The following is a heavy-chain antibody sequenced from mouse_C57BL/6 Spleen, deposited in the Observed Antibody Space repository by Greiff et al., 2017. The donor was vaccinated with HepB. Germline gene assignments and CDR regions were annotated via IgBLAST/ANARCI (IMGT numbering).Heavy chain of an antibody. V-gene: IGHV14-1*01. CDR2: IDPEDGDT. CDR1: GFNIKDYY. Sequence: EVQLQQSGAELVRPGASVKLSCTASGFNIKDYYMHWVKQRPEQGLEWIGRIDPEDGDTEYAPKFQGKATMTADTSSNTAYLQLSSLTSEDTAVYYCTTEDYYGSSYVRYYFDYWGQGTTLTVSS. CDR3: TTEDYYGSSYVRYYFDY. D-gene: IGHD1-1*01. J-gene: IGHJ2*01.